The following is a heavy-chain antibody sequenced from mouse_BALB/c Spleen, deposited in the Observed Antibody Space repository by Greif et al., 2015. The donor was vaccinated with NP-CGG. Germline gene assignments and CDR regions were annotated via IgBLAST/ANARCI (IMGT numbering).Heavy chain of an antibody. V-gene: IGHV1S81*02. J-gene: IGHJ3*01. CDR2: INPSNGGT. Sequence: QVQLQQSGAELVKPGASVKLSCKASGYTFTSYYMYWVKQRPGQGLEWIGEINPSNGGTNFNEKFKSKAALTVDKSSSTAYMQLSSLTSEDSAVYYCTREYYAVFAYWGQGTLVTVSA. CDR1: GYTFTSYY. CDR3: TREYYAVFAY. D-gene: IGHD1-1*01.